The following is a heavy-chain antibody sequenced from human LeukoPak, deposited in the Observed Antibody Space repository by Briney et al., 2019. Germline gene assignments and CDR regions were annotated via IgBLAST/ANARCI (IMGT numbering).Heavy chain of an antibody. Sequence: SETLSLTCTVSGGSISSYYWGWIRQPPGQGLEWIGYIYHSGSTYYNPSLKSRVTISVDRSKNQFSLKLSSVTAADTAVYYCASQKGAYTWFDPWGQGTLVTVSS. V-gene: IGHV4-59*12. CDR1: GGSISSYY. CDR3: ASQKGAYTWFDP. CDR2: IYHSGST. J-gene: IGHJ5*02. D-gene: IGHD3-16*01.